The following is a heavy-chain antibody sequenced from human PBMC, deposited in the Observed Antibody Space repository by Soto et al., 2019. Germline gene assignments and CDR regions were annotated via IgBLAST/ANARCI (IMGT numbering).Heavy chain of an antibody. V-gene: IGHV1-46*01. J-gene: IGHJ4*02. Sequence: QVQLVQSGAEAKEPGASVEISCKPSGYSFTSFYRHWVRQAPGQGLEWMGTINPNGGSTTYAQKFQGRVTMTRDTSTSTLYMDLSGLRSEDTAVYYCARAIPHFDYWGQGTLVTVSS. D-gene: IGHD2-21*01. CDR2: INPNGGST. CDR1: GYSFTSFY. CDR3: ARAIPHFDY.